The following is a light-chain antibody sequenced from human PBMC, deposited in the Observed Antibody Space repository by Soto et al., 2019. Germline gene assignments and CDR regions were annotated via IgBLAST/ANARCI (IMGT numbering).Light chain of an antibody. CDR1: QSVSSS. CDR2: GAS. CDR3: QHFHNWPPWT. J-gene: IGKJ1*01. V-gene: IGKV3-15*01. Sequence: EVVMTQSPDTLSVSPGERATLSCRASQSVSSSLACYQQKPGQAPRLLIYGASTRATGVPARFSGSGSGTEFTLTISSLQSEDVAVYYCQHFHNWPPWTFGQGTRVEIK.